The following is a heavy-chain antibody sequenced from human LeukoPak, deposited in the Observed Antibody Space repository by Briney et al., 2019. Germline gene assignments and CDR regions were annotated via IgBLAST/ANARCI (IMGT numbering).Heavy chain of an antibody. V-gene: IGHV3-15*01. Sequence: KPGGSLRLSCVASGFTFSNAWMSWVRQAPGKGLEWVGRIKSKTDGGTTDYAAPVKGRFTISRDDSKNTLYLQMNSLKTEDTAVYYCTTYNIVVVPDALLYYYYGMDVWGKGTTVTVSS. CDR3: TTYNIVVVPDALLYYYYGMDV. CDR2: IKSKTDGGTT. J-gene: IGHJ6*04. CDR1: GFTFSNAW. D-gene: IGHD2-2*02.